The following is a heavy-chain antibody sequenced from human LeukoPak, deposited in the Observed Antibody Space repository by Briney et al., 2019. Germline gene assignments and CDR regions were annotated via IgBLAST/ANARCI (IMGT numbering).Heavy chain of an antibody. CDR3: ARLARRGVIRGMDV. D-gene: IGHD3-10*01. Sequence: SETLSLTCAVYGGSFSGYYWSWIRQPPGKGLEWIGEINHSGSTNYNPSLKSRVTISVDTSKNQFSLKLSSVTAADTAVYYCARLARRGVIRGMDVWGQGTTVTVS. CDR1: GGSFSGYY. CDR2: INHSGST. V-gene: IGHV4-34*01. J-gene: IGHJ6*02.